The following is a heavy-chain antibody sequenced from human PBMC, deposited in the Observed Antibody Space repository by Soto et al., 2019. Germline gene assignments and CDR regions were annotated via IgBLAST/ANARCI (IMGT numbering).Heavy chain of an antibody. J-gene: IGHJ6*02. CDR2: VSANNGHT. D-gene: IGHD2-8*01. CDR1: GFTFSNYG. Sequence: ASVKASCKASGFTFSNYGLNWVRQAPGQGLEWMGWVSANNGHTNYAQNXXXXXSMTTDTSTSTAYMELRGLTFDDTAVYYCARDIESVTAKHFFYYYAMDVWGQGTTVTVSS. V-gene: IGHV1-18*01. CDR3: ARDIESVTAKHFFYYYAMDV.